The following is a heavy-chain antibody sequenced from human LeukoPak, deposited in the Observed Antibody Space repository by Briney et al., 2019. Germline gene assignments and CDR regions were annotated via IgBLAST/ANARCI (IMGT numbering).Heavy chain of an antibody. J-gene: IGHJ6*04. Sequence: KPSETLSLTCGVSGTSFTSYYWSWIRQTPGKGLEWIGEVNHSGYTNMNPSLKSRVTISVDTSKNQFSLMMTSVTAADTAVYYCARVLPFLEWLPPPDVWGKGTTVTVSS. V-gene: IGHV4-34*01. CDR2: VNHSGYT. CDR3: ARVLPFLEWLPPPDV. CDR1: GTSFTSYY. D-gene: IGHD3-3*01.